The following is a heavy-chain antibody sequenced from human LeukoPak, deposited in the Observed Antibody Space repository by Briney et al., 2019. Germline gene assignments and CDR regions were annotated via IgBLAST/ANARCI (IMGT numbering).Heavy chain of an antibody. D-gene: IGHD6-19*01. CDR1: GGSISSSSYY. CDR2: IYYSGST. V-gene: IGHV4-39*01. CDR3: ARHEPPQWLVEPGWFDP. Sequence: PSETLSLTCTVSGGSISSSSYYWGWLRQPPGKGLEWIGSIYYSGSTYYNPSLKSRVTISVDTSKNQFSLKLSPVTAADTAVYYCARHEPPQWLVEPGWFDPWGQGTLVTVSS. J-gene: IGHJ5*02.